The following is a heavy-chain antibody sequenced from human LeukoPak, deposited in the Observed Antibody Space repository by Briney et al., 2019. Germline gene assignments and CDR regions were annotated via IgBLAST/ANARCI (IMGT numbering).Heavy chain of an antibody. CDR2: ISSSSFKI. CDR3: VRDPSYGSSWYYYMDV. Sequence: GGSLRLSCAASGFTFSTYGMTWVRQAPGKGLEWVSYISSSSFKIGYADSVKGRFTISRDNSKNSLYLQMDSLRVEDTAVYYCVRDPSYGSSWYYYMDVWGKGTTVTVSS. D-gene: IGHD6-13*01. CDR1: GFTFSTYG. V-gene: IGHV3-48*04. J-gene: IGHJ6*03.